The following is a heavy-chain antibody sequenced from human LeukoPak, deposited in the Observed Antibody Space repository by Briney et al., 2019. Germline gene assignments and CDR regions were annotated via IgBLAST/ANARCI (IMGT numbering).Heavy chain of an antibody. CDR1: GGSISSYY. CDR2: IYYSGST. D-gene: IGHD3-3*01. CDR3: ARDSLEMATTYFDY. Sequence: PSETLSLTCTVSGGSISSYYWSWIRQPPGKGLEWIGYIYYSGSTNYNPSLKSRVTISVDTSKNQFSLKLSSVTAADTAVYYCARDSLEMATTYFDYWGQGTLVTVSS. V-gene: IGHV4-59*01. J-gene: IGHJ4*02.